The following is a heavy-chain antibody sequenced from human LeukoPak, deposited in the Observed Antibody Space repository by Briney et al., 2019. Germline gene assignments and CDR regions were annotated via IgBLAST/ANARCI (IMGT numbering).Heavy chain of an antibody. D-gene: IGHD6-19*01. CDR3: ARGSSGWYYFDY. CDR2: INSDGSST. Sequence: GGSLRLSCAASGFTFSSYWMHWVRQAPGKGLVWVSRINSDGSSTNYADSVKGRLTISRDNAKNTLYLQMNSLRAEDTAVYYCARGSSGWYYFDYWGQGTLVTVSS. V-gene: IGHV3-74*01. J-gene: IGHJ4*02. CDR1: GFTFSSYW.